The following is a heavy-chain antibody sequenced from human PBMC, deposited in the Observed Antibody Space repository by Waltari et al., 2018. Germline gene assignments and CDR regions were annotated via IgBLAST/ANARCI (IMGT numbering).Heavy chain of an antibody. Sequence: EVQLLESGGGLVQPGGSLRLSCAASGFTFSSYAMRWVRQAPGTGLEWVSAISGSGGSTYYADSVKGRFTISRYNSKNTLYLQMNSRRAEDTAVYYCAKSPLGHDYGDYDLYFDYWGQGTLVTVSS. CDR1: GFTFSSYA. D-gene: IGHD4-17*01. J-gene: IGHJ4*02. CDR2: ISGSGGST. V-gene: IGHV3-23*01. CDR3: AKSPLGHDYGDYDLYFDY.